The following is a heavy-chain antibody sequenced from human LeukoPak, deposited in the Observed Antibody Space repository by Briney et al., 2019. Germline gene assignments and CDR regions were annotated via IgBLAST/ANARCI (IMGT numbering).Heavy chain of an antibody. CDR2: IYHSGST. D-gene: IGHD3-9*01. V-gene: IGHV4-38-2*02. J-gene: IGHJ4*02. Sequence: SETLSLTCTVSGFSITSGYYWGWIRQPPGKGLEWIGSIYHSGSTYYNPSLKSRVTISVDTSKNQFSLKLSSVTAADTAVYYCARDARDYDILTGYYSPKYYFDYWGQGTLVTVSS. CDR1: GFSITSGYY. CDR3: ARDARDYDILTGYYSPKYYFDY.